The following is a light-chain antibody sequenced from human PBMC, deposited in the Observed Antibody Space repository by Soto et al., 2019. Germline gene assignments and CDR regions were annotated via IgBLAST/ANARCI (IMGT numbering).Light chain of an antibody. V-gene: IGKV1-5*03. CDR2: KAS. J-gene: IGKJ1*01. CDR1: QSVGRW. Sequence: DIQMTQSPSTLSTSVGDRVTITCRASQSVGRWLAWYQQKPGKAPKILIYKASTLESEVPSRFSGSGSGTEFTLTISSLQPDDFATYYCQQYNDYPRTFGQGTKVEIK. CDR3: QQYNDYPRT.